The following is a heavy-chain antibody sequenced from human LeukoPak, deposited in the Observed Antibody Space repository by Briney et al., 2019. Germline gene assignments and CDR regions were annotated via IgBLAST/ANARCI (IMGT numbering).Heavy chain of an antibody. Sequence: SQTLSLTCTVSGGSISSGSYYWSWIRQPAGKGLEWIGRIYTSGSTNYNPSLKSRVTISVDTSKNQFSLKLSSVTAADTAMYYCARPQDFGLTGMNAFDIWGQGTMVTVSS. CDR3: ARPQDFGLTGMNAFDI. D-gene: IGHD7-27*01. CDR2: IYTSGST. V-gene: IGHV4-61*02. J-gene: IGHJ3*02. CDR1: GGSISSGSYY.